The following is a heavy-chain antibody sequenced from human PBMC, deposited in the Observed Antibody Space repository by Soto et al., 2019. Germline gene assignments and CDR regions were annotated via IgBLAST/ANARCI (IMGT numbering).Heavy chain of an antibody. CDR3: ARAAAGAAVSYYFDH. V-gene: IGHV1-46*02. J-gene: IGHJ4*02. CDR2: INPYDGTR. D-gene: IGHD6-13*01. CDR1: GYTFNTYY. Sequence: QVQLMQSGAEVMKPGASVKVSCKASGYTFNTYYIHWVRQAPGQGLEWVGIINPYDGTRTYAQNFQGRVTLTRDTSTTTVYMELGSLSSEDTAVYYCARAAAGAAVSYYFDHWGQGTLVTVSS.